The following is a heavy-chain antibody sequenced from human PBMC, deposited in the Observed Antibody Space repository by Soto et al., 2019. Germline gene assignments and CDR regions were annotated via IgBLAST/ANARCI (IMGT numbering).Heavy chain of an antibody. J-gene: IGHJ6*02. Sequence: ASVKVSCKASGYTFTSYAMHWLRQAPGQRLEWMGWINAGNGNTKYSQKFQGRVTITRDTSASTAYMELSSLRSEDTAVYYCAREYCTNGVCYNYYYYYGMDVWGQGTTVTVSS. CDR2: INAGNGNT. CDR3: AREYCTNGVCYNYYYYYGMDV. D-gene: IGHD2-8*01. CDR1: GYTFTSYA. V-gene: IGHV1-3*01.